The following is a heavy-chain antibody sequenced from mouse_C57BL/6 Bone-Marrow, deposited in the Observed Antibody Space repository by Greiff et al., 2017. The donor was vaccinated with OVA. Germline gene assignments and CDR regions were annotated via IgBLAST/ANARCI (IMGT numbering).Heavy chain of an antibody. CDR2: IHPSDSDT. J-gene: IGHJ3*01. Sequence: QVQLQQPGAELVKPGASVKVSCKASGYTFTSYWMHWVKQRPGQGLEWIGRIHPSDSDTNYNQKFKGKATLTVDKSSSTGYMQLSSLTSEDSAVYYCAILYGSSYRFAYWGQGTLVTVSA. CDR3: AILYGSSYRFAY. D-gene: IGHD1-1*01. CDR1: GYTFTSYW. V-gene: IGHV1-74*01.